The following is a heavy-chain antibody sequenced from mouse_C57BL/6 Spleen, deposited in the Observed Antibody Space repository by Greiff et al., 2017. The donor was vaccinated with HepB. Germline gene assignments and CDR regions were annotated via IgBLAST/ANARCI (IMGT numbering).Heavy chain of an antibody. V-gene: IGHV1-54*01. CDR3: ARSYGYYDAMDY. J-gene: IGHJ4*01. CDR1: GYAFTNYL. D-gene: IGHD2-2*01. CDR2: INPGSGGT. Sequence: QVQLQQSGAELVRPGTSVKVSCKASGYAFTNYLIEWVKQRPGQGLEWIGVINPGSGGTNYNEKFKGKATLTADKSSSTAYMQLSSLTSEDSAVYFCARSYGYYDAMDYWGLGTSVTVSS.